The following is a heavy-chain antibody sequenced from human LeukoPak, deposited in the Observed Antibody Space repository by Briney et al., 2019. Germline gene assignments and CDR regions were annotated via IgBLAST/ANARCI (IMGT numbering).Heavy chain of an antibody. CDR1: GGSISSSSYY. D-gene: IGHD3-10*01. J-gene: IGHJ4*02. CDR2: IYYSGST. CDR3: ARIAVKSRGRGVITAPSLDI. Sequence: SETLSLTCTVSGGSISSSSYYWGWIRQPPGKGLEWIGSIYYSGSTNYNPSLKSRVTISVDTSKNQFSLKLSSVTAADTAVYYCARIAVKSRGRGVITAPSLDIWGQGTLVTVSS. V-gene: IGHV4-39*07.